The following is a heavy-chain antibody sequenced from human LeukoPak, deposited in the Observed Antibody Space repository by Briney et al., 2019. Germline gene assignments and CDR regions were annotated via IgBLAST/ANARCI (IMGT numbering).Heavy chain of an antibody. CDR3: AKWINNYDSSGYDY. D-gene: IGHD3-22*01. J-gene: IGHJ4*02. CDR2: IRHDGSNK. V-gene: IGHV3-30*02. CDR1: GFTFSSYG. Sequence: GGSLRLSCAASGFTFSSYGMHWVRQAPGKGLEWVTFIRHDGSNKYYADSVKGRFTISRDNSKNTLYLQMNSLRAEDTAVYYCAKWINNYDSSGYDYWGQGTLVTVSS.